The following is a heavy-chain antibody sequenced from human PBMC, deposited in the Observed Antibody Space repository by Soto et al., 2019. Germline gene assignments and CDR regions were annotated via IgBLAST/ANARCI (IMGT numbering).Heavy chain of an antibody. CDR2: ISYDGSNK. J-gene: IGHJ4*02. D-gene: IGHD2-8*02. CDR3: ANIRNVVYAHNAY. V-gene: IGHV3-30*18. Sequence: PGGSLRLSCAASGFTFGSYGMHWVRQAPGKGLEWVAVISYDGSNKYYADSVRGRFAMSRDNSNNMLYLQMNSLRAEDTAVYYCANIRNVVYAHNAYWGQGTLVTVSS. CDR1: GFTFGSYG.